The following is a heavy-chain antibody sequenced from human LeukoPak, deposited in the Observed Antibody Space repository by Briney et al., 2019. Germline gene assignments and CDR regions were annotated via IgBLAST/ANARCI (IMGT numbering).Heavy chain of an antibody. Sequence: GGSLRLSCEAFGFTFSSYWMNWARQAPGKGLEWVASINHNGNVNYYVDSVKGRFTISRDNAKNSLYLQMSNLRAEDTAVHFCARGGGLDVWGQGATVTVSS. CDR1: GFTFSSYW. CDR2: INHNGNVN. J-gene: IGHJ6*02. CDR3: ARGGGLDV. V-gene: IGHV3-7*03. D-gene: IGHD3-16*01.